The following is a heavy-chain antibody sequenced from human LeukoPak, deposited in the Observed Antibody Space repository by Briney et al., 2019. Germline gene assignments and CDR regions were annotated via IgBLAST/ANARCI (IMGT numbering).Heavy chain of an antibody. CDR1: GFTFTTYS. CDR2: ISTDGSDT. CDR3: ATISQTLPFDY. D-gene: IGHD2-21*01. Sequence: GGSLRLSCAASGFTFTTYSMHWVIQAPGKGLVWVSLISTDGSDTRYTDSVKGRFTISRDNAKNTLYLQMNSLRAEDTAVYYCATISQTLPFDYWGQGTQVTVSS. V-gene: IGHV3-74*01. J-gene: IGHJ4*02.